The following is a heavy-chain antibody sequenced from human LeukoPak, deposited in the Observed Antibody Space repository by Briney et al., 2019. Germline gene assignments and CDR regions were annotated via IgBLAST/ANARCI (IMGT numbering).Heavy chain of an antibody. CDR2: INPNSGVT. V-gene: IGHV1-2*02. CDR3: ARVNVEMATISSGFDY. J-gene: IGHJ4*02. Sequence: ASVKVSCKASGYTFTGYYIHWVRQAPGQGLEWMGWINPNSGVTHYPQKFQGRVTMTRDTSIRTAYMEVSSLRSDDTAVYYCARVNVEMATISSGFDYWGQGTLVTVSS. D-gene: IGHD5-24*01. CDR1: GYTFTGYY.